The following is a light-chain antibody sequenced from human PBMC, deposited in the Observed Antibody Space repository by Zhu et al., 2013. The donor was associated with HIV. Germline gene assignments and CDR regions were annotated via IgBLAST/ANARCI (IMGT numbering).Light chain of an antibody. CDR3: QQFYTSPVT. V-gene: IGKV4-1*01. Sequence: DIVLTQSPDSLAVPLGERATIKCRSSQDILYSSDNKNYLAWYQQRPGQSPKLLIYWASTRHSGVPDRFSGSASGTLFTLTISSLQAEDVAVYYCQQFYTSPVTFGEGPRLRS. CDR1: QDILYSSDNKNY. J-gene: IGKJ4*01. CDR2: WAS.